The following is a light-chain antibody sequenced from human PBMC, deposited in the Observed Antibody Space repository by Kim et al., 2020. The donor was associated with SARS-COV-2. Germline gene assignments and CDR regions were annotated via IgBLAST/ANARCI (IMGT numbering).Light chain of an antibody. Sequence: GGTATTSCGLASGPVSSGHYPSWYQQTPGQAPRTLIYTTNTRASGVADRFSGSILGDKAALTISGAQAGDESDYYCVLYMGGGISVFGGGTQLTVL. CDR1: SGPVSSGHY. CDR3: VLYMGGGISV. CDR2: TTN. V-gene: IGLV8-61*01. J-gene: IGLJ3*02.